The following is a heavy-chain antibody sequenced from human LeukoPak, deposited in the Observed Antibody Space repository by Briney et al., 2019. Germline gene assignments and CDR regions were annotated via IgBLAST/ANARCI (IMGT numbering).Heavy chain of an antibody. CDR1: GVSISSSNSY. Sequence: SETLSLTCTVSGVSISSSNSYWGWIRQPPGEGLEWIGNIFHGVTTFYNPSLMNRVAISVDTSKNQFSLKLTSVTAADTAVYYCARDATIAAPLMSWGQGTLVIVSS. CDR2: IFHGVTT. CDR3: ARDATIAAPLMS. V-gene: IGHV4-39*07. J-gene: IGHJ4*02. D-gene: IGHD6-13*01.